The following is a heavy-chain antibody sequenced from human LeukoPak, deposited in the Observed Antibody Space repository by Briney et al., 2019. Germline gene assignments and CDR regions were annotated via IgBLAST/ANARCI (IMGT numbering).Heavy chain of an antibody. CDR1: GYTFTSYG. Sequence: GASVKVSCKASGYTFTSYGISWVRQAPGQGLEWMGWISVYNGNTNCAQKLQGRVTMTTDTSTSTAYMELRSLRSDDTAVYYCGFGDYYYGMDVWGQGTTVTVSS. D-gene: IGHD3-10*01. J-gene: IGHJ6*02. CDR3: GFGDYYYGMDV. V-gene: IGHV1-18*01. CDR2: ISVYNGNT.